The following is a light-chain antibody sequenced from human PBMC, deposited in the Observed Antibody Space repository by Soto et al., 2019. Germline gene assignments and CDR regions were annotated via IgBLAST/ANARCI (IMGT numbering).Light chain of an antibody. V-gene: IGKV3-11*01. J-gene: IGKJ4*01. CDR1: QSVSYY. CDR2: DAS. CDR3: QQRSNWPLT. Sequence: EIVLTQSPATVSLSPGERATLSCRASQSVSYYLAWYQQKSGQAPRLLIYDASNRATGIPARFSGSGSGTDFTLTISSLEPEDFALYYCQQRSNWPLTFGGGTKVEIK.